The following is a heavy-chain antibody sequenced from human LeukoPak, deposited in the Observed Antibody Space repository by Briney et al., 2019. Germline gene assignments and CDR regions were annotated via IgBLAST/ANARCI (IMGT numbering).Heavy chain of an antibody. CDR2: LSAYNGNT. V-gene: IGHV1-18*01. CDR1: GYTFPRYG. J-gene: IGHJ6*03. CDR3: ARDGYCSSTSCPLDPYYYYYMDG. D-gene: IGHD2-2*01. Sequence: GASVKVSCMASGYTFPRYGISWVRQAPGQGLEWMGWLSAYNGNTNYAQTLQGRVTMTTDTSTSTAYMELRSLRSDDTAVYYCARDGYCSSTSCPLDPYYYYYMDGWGKGTTVTVSS.